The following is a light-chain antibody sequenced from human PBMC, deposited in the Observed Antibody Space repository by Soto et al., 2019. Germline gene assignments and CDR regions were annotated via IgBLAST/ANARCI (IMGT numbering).Light chain of an antibody. CDR2: EVT. Sequence: QSALTQPPSASGSPGQAVTISCTGTSSDVGNYNFVSWYQQYPGKAPKLMIYEVTKRPSGIPDRFSASKSGDTASLTVSGIRAEDEADYYCSSYADSNIVIFGGGTTLTVL. CDR3: SSYADSNIVI. J-gene: IGLJ2*01. V-gene: IGLV2-8*01. CDR1: SSDVGNYNF.